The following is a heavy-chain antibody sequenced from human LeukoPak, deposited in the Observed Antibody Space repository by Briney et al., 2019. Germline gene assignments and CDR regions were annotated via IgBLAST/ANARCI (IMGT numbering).Heavy chain of an antibody. V-gene: IGHV1-18*01. CDR1: GYTFTSYG. J-gene: IGHJ4*02. Sequence: AASVNVSCKASGYTFTSYGISWVRQAPGQGLEWMGWISAYNGNTNYAQKLQGRVTMTTDTSTSTAYMELRSLISDDTAVYYCARALPSYGSGSYYLDYWGQGTLVTVSS. CDR3: ARALPSYGSGSYYLDY. CDR2: ISAYNGNT. D-gene: IGHD3-10*01.